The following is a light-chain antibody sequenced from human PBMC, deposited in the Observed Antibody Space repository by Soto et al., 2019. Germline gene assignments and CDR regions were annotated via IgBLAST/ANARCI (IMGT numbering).Light chain of an antibody. CDR1: QGIGTW. CDR3: QQAKSFLPT. CDR2: AAS. J-gene: IGKJ1*01. Sequence: DIQMTQSPSSVSASVGDRVTITCRASQGIGTWLAWYQQKPGTAPKLLIYAASTLQSGAPSRFSGSGSGTDFTLTISGLQPEDLASYYCQQAKSFLPTFGQGTKVEI. V-gene: IGKV1-12*01.